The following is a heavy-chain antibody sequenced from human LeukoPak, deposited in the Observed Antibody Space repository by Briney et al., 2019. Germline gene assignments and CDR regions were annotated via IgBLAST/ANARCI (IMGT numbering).Heavy chain of an antibody. V-gene: IGHV3-30*02. CDR1: GFTFSSYG. D-gene: IGHD1-14*01. J-gene: IGHJ6*03. CDR3: ARCLLYLWNRNFYYYMDV. CDR2: IRYDGSNK. Sequence: GGSLRLSCAASGFTFSSYGMHWVRQAPGKGLEWVAFIRYDGSNKYYADSVKGRFTISRDNSKNTLYLQMNSLRGEDTAVYYCARCLLYLWNRNFYYYMDVWGKGTTVTVSS.